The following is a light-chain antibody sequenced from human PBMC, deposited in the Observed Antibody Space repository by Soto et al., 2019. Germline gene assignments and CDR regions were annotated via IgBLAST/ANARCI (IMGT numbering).Light chain of an antibody. Sequence: QSVLTQPPSAPGSPGPSVTISCTGTSSDVGGYNYVSWYQQYPGRAPQLMIYGVTKRPSWGPDRFAGSKSGKRSSLRVSGLQAVDEADYYRSSYAVSNGFYFVFGGGTPQTVL. J-gene: IGLJ3*02. CDR2: GVT. V-gene: IGLV2-8*01. CDR1: SSDVGGYNY. CDR3: SSYAVSNGFYFV.